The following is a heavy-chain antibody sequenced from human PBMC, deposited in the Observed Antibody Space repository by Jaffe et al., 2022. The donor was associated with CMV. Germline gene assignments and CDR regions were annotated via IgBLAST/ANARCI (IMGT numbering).Heavy chain of an antibody. CDR2: IKSKTDGGTT. V-gene: IGHV3-15*01. Sequence: EVQLVESGGGLVKPGGSLRLSCAASGFTFSNAWMSWVRQAPGKGLEWVGRIKSKTDGGTTDYAAPVKGRFTISRDDSKNTLYLQMNSLKTEDTAVYYCTTGWELLRWDAFDIWGQGTMVTVSS. J-gene: IGHJ3*02. D-gene: IGHD1-26*01. CDR3: TTGWELLRWDAFDI. CDR1: GFTFSNAW.